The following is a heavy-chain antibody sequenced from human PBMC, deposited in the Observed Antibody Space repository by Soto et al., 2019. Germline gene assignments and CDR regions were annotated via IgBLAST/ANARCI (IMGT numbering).Heavy chain of an antibody. CDR2: ISYDGSNR. J-gene: IGHJ6*02. Sequence: VGSLRLSCVASGFRFSDYPLNWVRQAPGQGLEWVAVISYDGSNRFYADSVKGRFTISRDNSKNTLYLQMNSLRPEDTAVYYCAKDLYGSETYTYYCGMDVWGQGTTVTVSS. CDR1: GFRFSDYP. V-gene: IGHV3-30*18. CDR3: AKDLYGSETYTYYCGMDV. D-gene: IGHD3-10*01.